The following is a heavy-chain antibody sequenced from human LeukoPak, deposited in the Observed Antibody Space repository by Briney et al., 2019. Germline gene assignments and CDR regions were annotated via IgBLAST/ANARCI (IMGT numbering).Heavy chain of an antibody. V-gene: IGHV3-30*03. J-gene: IGHJ3*02. CDR2: MSYDGSNK. CDR3: ARDPTAYCGGDCPDAFDI. Sequence: GRSLRLSCAASGFTFSSYGLHWVRQAPGKGLEWVAFMSYDGSNKDYADSVKGRFTISRDNSKNSLYLQMNSLRAEDTAVYYCARDPTAYCGGDCPDAFDIWGQGTMVTVSS. D-gene: IGHD2-21*02. CDR1: GFTFSSYG.